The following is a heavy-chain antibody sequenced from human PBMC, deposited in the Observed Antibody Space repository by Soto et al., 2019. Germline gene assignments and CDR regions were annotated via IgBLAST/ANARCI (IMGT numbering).Heavy chain of an antibody. CDR3: ARDSSGFHWYFDL. CDR1: GDSVSSATAT. Sequence: QAQMQQSGPGLVKPSQTLSLICGISGDSVSSATATWSWIRQSPSRGLEWLGRTYYRSKWYIDYALSVESRMVITPDISKNQLSLQLNSVTPEDSAVYFCARDSSGFHWYFDLWGHGTVVTVSS. V-gene: IGHV6-1*01. J-gene: IGHJ2*01. CDR2: TYYRSKWYI. D-gene: IGHD3-22*01.